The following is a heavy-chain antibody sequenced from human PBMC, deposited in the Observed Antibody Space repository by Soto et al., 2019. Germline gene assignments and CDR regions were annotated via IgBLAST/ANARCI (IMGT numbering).Heavy chain of an antibody. CDR2: ISWNSGNI. V-gene: IGHV3-9*01. CDR1: GFTFDDYA. D-gene: IGHD4-17*01. J-gene: IGHJ4*02. Sequence: EVPLVESGGGLVQPGRSLRLSCAASGFTFDDYAMHWVRQAPGKGLEWVSGISWNSGNIGYADSVKGRFIISRDNAKNSLYLQMNSLRAEDTALYYCAIFRTVTTPFDYWGQGTLVTVSS. CDR3: AIFRTVTTPFDY.